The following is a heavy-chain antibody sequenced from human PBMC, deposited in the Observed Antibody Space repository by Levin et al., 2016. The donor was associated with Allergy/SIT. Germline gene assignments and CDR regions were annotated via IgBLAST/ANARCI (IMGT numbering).Heavy chain of an antibody. V-gene: IGHV3-23*01. CDR1: GFTFSNYA. CDR3: VRENGLDT. J-gene: IGHJ6*02. CDR2: ISGSGDNT. Sequence: GESLKISCAASGFTFSNYAMSWVRQAPGKGLEWVSVISGSGDNTYYADSVKGRFTISRDNAENTLSLQMNSLRVEDTAVYYCVRENGLDTWGQGTTVTVSS.